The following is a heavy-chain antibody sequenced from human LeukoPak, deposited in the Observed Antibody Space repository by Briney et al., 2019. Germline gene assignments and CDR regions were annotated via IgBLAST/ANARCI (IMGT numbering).Heavy chain of an antibody. Sequence: PGGSLRLSCAASGFTLSSYTVNWVRQAPGKGLEWVALIWYDGSNKYYTDSVKGRLTISRDNSKNTLYLQMNSLRAEDTAVYYCAREGPRGNSQFDYWGQGTLVTVSS. D-gene: IGHD2/OR15-2a*01. V-gene: IGHV3-33*08. CDR2: IWYDGSNK. CDR1: GFTLSSYT. J-gene: IGHJ4*02. CDR3: AREGPRGNSQFDY.